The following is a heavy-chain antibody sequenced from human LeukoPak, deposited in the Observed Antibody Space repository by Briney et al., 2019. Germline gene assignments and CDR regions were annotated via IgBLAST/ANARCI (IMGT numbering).Heavy chain of an antibody. D-gene: IGHD4-23*01. J-gene: IGHJ4*02. CDR2: IGDSGSGG. CDR3: SRIKYGGNSGYHFDY. Sequence: GGSLRLSCSASGFNFNYFAMSWIRQAPGKRLEWVSTIGDSGSGGSYADSVRGRFTISRDNSKNIVYLQMHSLRVDDSAVYYYSRIKYGGNSGYHFDYWGQGTLVTVSS. V-gene: IGHV3-23*01. CDR1: GFNFNYFA.